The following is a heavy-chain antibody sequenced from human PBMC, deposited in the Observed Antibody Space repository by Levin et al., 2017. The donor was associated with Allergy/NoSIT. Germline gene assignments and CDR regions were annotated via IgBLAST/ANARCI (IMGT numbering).Heavy chain of an antibody. CDR2: ISGDATYT. CDR3: ARVHRYSGYD. V-gene: IGHV3-11*05. D-gene: IGHD5-12*01. Sequence: PGGSLRLSCAVSGFTFSDYYMSWIRQAPGKGLEWLSYISGDATYTNYADSVKGRFTISRDNAKNSLYLQMNSLRADDTAVYYCARVHRYSGYDWGQGTLVTVSS. J-gene: IGHJ4*02. CDR1: GFTFSDYY.